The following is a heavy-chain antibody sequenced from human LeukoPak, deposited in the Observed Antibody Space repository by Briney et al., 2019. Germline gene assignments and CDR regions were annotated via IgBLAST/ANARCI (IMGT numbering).Heavy chain of an antibody. CDR2: ISLAGQT. J-gene: IGHJ4*02. CDR3: SRESGPFCPFGY. Sequence: PSETLSLTCGVSGGSISGTNWWSWVRQPPGQGLEWIGEISLAGQTNYNPSLNGRVTMSLDKSSNQLSLHLTSVTAADTATYYCSRESGPFCPFGYWGQGNLGLVSS. CDR1: GGSISGTNW. D-gene: IGHD1-26*01. V-gene: IGHV4/OR15-8*02.